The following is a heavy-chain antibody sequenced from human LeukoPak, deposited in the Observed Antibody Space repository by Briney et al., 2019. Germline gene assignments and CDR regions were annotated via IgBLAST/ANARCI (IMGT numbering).Heavy chain of an antibody. CDR1: GYDFTNYW. CDR2: LYPGDSDT. CDR3: AKQAGCSSSWAADDAFDI. Sequence: PGESLQISCKASGYDFTNYWIGWVRQMPGKGLEWMGILYPGDSDTRYSPSFRGQVTISADKSISTAYLQWSSLEASDTAMYYCAKQAGCSSSWAADDAFDIWGQGTMVTVSS. V-gene: IGHV5-51*01. D-gene: IGHD6-13*01. J-gene: IGHJ3*02.